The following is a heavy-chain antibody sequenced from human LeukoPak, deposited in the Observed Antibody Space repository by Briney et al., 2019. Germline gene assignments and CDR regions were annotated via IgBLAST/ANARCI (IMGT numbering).Heavy chain of an antibody. CDR2: IYTSGST. J-gene: IGHJ6*03. D-gene: IGHD3-3*01. Sequence: PSETLSLTCTVSGGSVRRGNYYWTWIRQPAGKGLEWIGRIYTSGSTNYNPSLKSRVTISVDTSKNQFSLKLSSVTAADTAVYYCARERYDFWSGYYGYYMDVWGKGTTVTVSS. V-gene: IGHV4-61*02. CDR3: ARERYDFWSGYYGYYMDV. CDR1: GGSVRRGNYY.